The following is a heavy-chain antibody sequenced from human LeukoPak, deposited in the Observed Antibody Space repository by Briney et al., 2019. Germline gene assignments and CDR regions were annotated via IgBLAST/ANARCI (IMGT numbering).Heavy chain of an antibody. CDR3: ASSGTAMVPETYWYFDL. D-gene: IGHD5-18*01. CDR2: IYYSGST. CDR1: GCSISSSSYY. V-gene: IGHV4-39*01. Sequence: KPSETLSLTCTVSGCSISSSSYYWGWIRQPPGKGLEWIGSIYYSGSTYYNPSLKSRVTISVDTSKNQFSLKLSSVTAADTAVYYCASSGTAMVPETYWYFDLWGRGTLVTVSS. J-gene: IGHJ2*01.